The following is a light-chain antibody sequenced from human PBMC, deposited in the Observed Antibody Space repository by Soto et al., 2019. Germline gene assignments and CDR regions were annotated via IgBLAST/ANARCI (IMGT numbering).Light chain of an antibody. CDR3: QQISTIPLT. Sequence: DIQMTQSPSSLSASVGDRVIITCRGSQSIGSYLHWYQQKPGKAPNLLIHGGSILQSGVPPRFSGGGGGTDFTLTISSLQPEDFASYYCQQISTIPLTFGGGTKVDIK. J-gene: IGKJ4*01. CDR2: GGS. CDR1: QSIGSY. V-gene: IGKV1-39*01.